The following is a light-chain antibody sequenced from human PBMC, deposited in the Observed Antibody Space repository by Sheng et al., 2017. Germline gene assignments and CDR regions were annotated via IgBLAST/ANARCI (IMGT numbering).Light chain of an antibody. Sequence: DIQMTQSPSSMSASVGDRVTITCRASQGIGNSLAWFQQKPGKAPKSLIYAASILQGGVPSRFSGSGSGTEYTLTISSLQPEDFASYYCHQYYTTPRTFGQGPRWKSN. CDR1: QGIGNS. CDR2: AAS. V-gene: IGKV1-NL1*01. J-gene: IGKJ1*01. CDR3: HQYYTTPRT.